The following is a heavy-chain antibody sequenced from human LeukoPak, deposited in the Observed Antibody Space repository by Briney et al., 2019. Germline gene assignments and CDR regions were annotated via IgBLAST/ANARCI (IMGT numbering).Heavy chain of an antibody. CDR3: ARGVGELLSYYYYYYMDV. Sequence: PSETLSLTCTVSGGSISSSSYYWGWIRQPPGKGLEWIGSMYYSGSTNYNPSLNSRVTISIDTSKNQFSLKLSSVTAADTAVYYCARGVGELLSYYYYYYMDVWGKGTTVTISS. CDR1: GGSISSSSYY. CDR2: MYYSGST. J-gene: IGHJ6*03. V-gene: IGHV4-39*07. D-gene: IGHD3-10*01.